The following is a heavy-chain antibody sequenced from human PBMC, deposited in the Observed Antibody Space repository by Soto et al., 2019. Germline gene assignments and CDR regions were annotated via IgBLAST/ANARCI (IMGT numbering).Heavy chain of an antibody. V-gene: IGHV1-18*01. J-gene: IGHJ4*02. D-gene: IGHD3-9*01. CDR3: VRAPPQPTGYYMGWDY. CDR2: ISAYNGDI. CDR1: GYAFATYG. Sequence: ASVKVSCKASGYAFATYGISWVRQAPGQGLEWMGWISAYNGDINYPQKFQDRVTMTTDRSTSTAYMELRSLRSDDTAVYYCVRAPPQPTGYYMGWDYWGQGTLVTVSS.